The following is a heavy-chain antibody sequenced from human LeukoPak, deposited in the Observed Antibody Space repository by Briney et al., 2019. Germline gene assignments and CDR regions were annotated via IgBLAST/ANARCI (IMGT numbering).Heavy chain of an antibody. J-gene: IGHJ4*02. CDR1: GESFSGYY. D-gene: IGHD3-22*01. CDR3: ARHGSYDSSGYYY. V-gene: IGHV4-34*01. CDR2: INHSGST. Sequence: SETLSLTCAVYGESFSGYYWSWIRQPPGKGLEWIGEINHSGSTNYNPSLKSRVTISVDTSKNQFSLKLSSVTAADTAVYYCARHGSYDSSGYYYWGQGTLVTVSS.